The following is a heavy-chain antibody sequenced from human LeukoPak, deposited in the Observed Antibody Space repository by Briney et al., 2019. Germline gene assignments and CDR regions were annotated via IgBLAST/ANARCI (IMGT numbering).Heavy chain of an antibody. CDR2: ISSSSSYI. J-gene: IGHJ4*02. Sequence: GGSLRLSCAASGFTFSSYSMNWVRQAPGKGLEWVSSISSSSSYIYYADSVKGRFTISRDNAKNSLYLQMNSLRAEDTAAYYCARGPLYCSSTSCYTFDYWGQGTLVTVSS. D-gene: IGHD2-2*02. CDR1: GFTFSSYS. CDR3: ARGPLYCSSTSCYTFDY. V-gene: IGHV3-21*01.